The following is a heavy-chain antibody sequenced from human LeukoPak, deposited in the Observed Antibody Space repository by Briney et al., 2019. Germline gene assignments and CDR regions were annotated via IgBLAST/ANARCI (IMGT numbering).Heavy chain of an antibody. Sequence: GGSPRLSCTASGFAFSSYAMSWVRQAPGVGLEWVSAIDGGGGSTWHADSVKGRFTISRDNSKNTLYMQMNSLRAEDTAVYYCAKEVPCGGDCYWNDYWGQGTLVTVSS. J-gene: IGHJ4*02. D-gene: IGHD2-21*02. CDR3: AKEVPCGGDCYWNDY. V-gene: IGHV3-23*01. CDR2: IDGGGGST. CDR1: GFAFSSYA.